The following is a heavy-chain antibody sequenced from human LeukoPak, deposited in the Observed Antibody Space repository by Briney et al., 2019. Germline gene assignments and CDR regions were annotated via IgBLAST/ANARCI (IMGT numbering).Heavy chain of an antibody. D-gene: IGHD3-16*01. CDR2: INPSGGST. Sequence: GASVKVSCKASGYTFTSYYMHWVRQAPGQGLEWMGIINPSGGSTSYAQKFQGRVTMTRDTSTNTAYMELSGLISEDTAIYYCARDRELRITLGGAAWFDPWGQGTLVTVSS. J-gene: IGHJ5*02. CDR1: GYTFTSYY. V-gene: IGHV1-46*01. CDR3: ARDRELRITLGGAAWFDP.